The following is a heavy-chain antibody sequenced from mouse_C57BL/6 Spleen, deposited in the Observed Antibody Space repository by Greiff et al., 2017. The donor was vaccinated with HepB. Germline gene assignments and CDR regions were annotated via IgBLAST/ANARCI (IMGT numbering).Heavy chain of an antibody. Sequence: QVQLQQSGAGLVQPGASVRMSCTASGFTFTSYWITWVQQRPGQGLEWIGVICPGSGSTNYTAKFTSKATLNVDTSTSTAYMQHSSLTSDNSAVYYCAKEGYYYGSSPCWCFDDWGKGTTVTFSA. J-gene: IGHJ1*03. CDR1: GFTFTSYW. CDR3: AKEGYYYGSSPCWCFDD. CDR2: ICPGSGST. D-gene: IGHD1-1*01. V-gene: IGHV1-55*01.